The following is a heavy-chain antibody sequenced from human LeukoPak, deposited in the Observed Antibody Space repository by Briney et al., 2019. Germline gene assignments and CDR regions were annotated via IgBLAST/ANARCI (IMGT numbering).Heavy chain of an antibody. D-gene: IGHD5-12*01. V-gene: IGHV4-59*08. CDR1: GGSITSYY. J-gene: IGHJ4*02. CDR2: IYYTGST. CDR3: ARKDPGYSGYSDFDY. Sequence: PSETLSLTCTFSGGSITSYYWSWIRQPPGKGLEWIGYIYYTGSTNYNPSLKSRVTISLDTSKNQFSLKLSSVTAADTAIYYCARKDPGYSGYSDFDYWGQGTLVTVSS.